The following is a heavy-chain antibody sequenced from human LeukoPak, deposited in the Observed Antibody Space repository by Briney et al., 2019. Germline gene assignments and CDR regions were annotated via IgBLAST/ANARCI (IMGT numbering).Heavy chain of an antibody. CDR2: IRNSGITT. D-gene: IGHD4-17*01. J-gene: IGHJ4*02. CDR3: ARGLDYGDAYEY. V-gene: IGHV3-11*01. Sequence: PGGSLRLSCAASGFTFSNYWMHWVRQAPGKGLEWVSYIRNSGITTYYADSVKGRFTISRDNAKNSLYLQMNSLRVEDTAVYYCARGLDYGDAYEYWGQGTLVTVSS. CDR1: GFTFSNYW.